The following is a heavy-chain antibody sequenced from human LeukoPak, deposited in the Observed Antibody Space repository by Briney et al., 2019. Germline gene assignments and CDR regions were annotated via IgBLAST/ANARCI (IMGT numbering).Heavy chain of an antibody. CDR2: IKQDGSEK. Sequence: GGSLRLSCAASGFTCSSYWMSWVRQAPGKGLEWVANIKQDGSEKYYVDSVKGRFTISRDNAKNSLYLQMNSLRVEDTALYYCARVMYSKSYRWFDPWGQGTLVTVSS. D-gene: IGHD1-26*01. J-gene: IGHJ5*02. CDR3: ARVMYSKSYRWFDP. CDR1: GFTCSSYW. V-gene: IGHV3-7*01.